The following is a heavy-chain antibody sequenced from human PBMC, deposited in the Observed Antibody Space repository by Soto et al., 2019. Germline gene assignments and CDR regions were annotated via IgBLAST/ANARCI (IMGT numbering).Heavy chain of an antibody. CDR1: GFTFSSYA. Sequence: WGSLRLSCAASGFTFSSYAMSWVRQAPGKGLEWVSAISGSGGSTYYADSVKGRFTMTRNTSISTAYMELSSLRSEDTAVYYCARGGRSSGWINYYYYYMDVWGKGTTVTVSS. CDR3: ARGGRSSGWINYYYYYMDV. CDR2: ISGSGGST. D-gene: IGHD6-19*01. V-gene: IGHV3-23*01. J-gene: IGHJ6*03.